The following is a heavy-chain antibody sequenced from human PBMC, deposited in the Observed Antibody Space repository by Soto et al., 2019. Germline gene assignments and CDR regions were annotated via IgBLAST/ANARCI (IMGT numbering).Heavy chain of an antibody. J-gene: IGHJ3*01. CDR3: ARDRSVVGSPHHAFAV. Sequence: ELQLVESGGGLVKPGGSLGLSCAASGFTFDIYNMNWVRQAPGKGLEWVASISTNGDYRYFADSVKGRFTISRDNAKNTLYLQMHSLRVEDTAVYYCARDRSVVGSPHHAFAVWGQGTMVTVSS. CDR2: ISTNGDYR. D-gene: IGHD2-15*01. V-gene: IGHV3-21*01. CDR1: GFTFDIYN.